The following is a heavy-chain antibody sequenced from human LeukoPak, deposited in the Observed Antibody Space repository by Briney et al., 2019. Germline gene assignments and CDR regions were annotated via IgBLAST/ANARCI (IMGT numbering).Heavy chain of an antibody. CDR1: GYTLSDLS. CDR3: VMMFEYNNSTSYYYMDV. V-gene: IGHV1-24*01. CDR2: FDPEEGET. Sequence: ASVKVSCKVTGYTLSDLSMHWVRQAPGKEFEWVGGFDPEEGETNYTQNLRGRVTTTDDTNTNTPYMELSKLTSEETAVYYCVMMFEYNNSTSYYYMDVWGKGTTVTVSS. J-gene: IGHJ6*03. D-gene: IGHD3-10*02.